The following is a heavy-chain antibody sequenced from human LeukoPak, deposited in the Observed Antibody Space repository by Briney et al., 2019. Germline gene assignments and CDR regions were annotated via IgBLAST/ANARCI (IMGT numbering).Heavy chain of an antibody. Sequence: SETLSLTCTVSGGSISSSSYYWGWIRQPPGKGLEWIGSIYYSGSTYYNPSLKGRVTISVDTSKNQFSLKLSSVTAADTAVYYCARTIMITFGGVIAYYMDVWGKGTTITVSS. D-gene: IGHD3-16*02. CDR2: IYYSGST. CDR1: GGSISSSSYY. CDR3: ARTIMITFGGVIAYYMDV. J-gene: IGHJ6*03. V-gene: IGHV4-39*01.